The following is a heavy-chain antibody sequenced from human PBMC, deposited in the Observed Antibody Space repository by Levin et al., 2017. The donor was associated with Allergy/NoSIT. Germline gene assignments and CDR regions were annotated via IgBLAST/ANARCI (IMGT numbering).Heavy chain of an antibody. CDR3: ERDLGTGWYDNACES. Sequence: GESLKISCKASGYTFRVYGIIWVRQAPGEGLEWLGWISPNNGHTKVSHKVQGRVTMTTDASTTTTYLDIRSLTSDDTAVYYCERDLGTGWYDNACESWGQGTLVSVSS. J-gene: IGHJ3*02. V-gene: IGHV1-18*01. CDR2: ISPNNGHT. D-gene: IGHD6-19*01. CDR1: GYTFRVYG.